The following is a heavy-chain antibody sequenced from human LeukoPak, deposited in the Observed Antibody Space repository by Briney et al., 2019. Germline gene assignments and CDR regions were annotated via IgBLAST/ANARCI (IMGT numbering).Heavy chain of an antibody. J-gene: IGHJ5*02. CDR2: IIPIFGTA. CDR1: GGTFSSYA. CDR3: ARAGYGDSVVDNWFDP. Sequence: EASVKVSCKASGGTFSSYAISWVRQAPGQGLEWMGGIIPIFGTANYAQKFQGRVTITADESTSTAYMELSSLRSEDTAVYYCARAGYGDSVVDNWFDPWGQGTLVTVSS. D-gene: IGHD4-17*01. V-gene: IGHV1-69*13.